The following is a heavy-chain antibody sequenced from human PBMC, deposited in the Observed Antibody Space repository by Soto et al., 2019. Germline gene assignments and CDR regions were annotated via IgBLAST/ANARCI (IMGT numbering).Heavy chain of an antibody. CDR2: INSDGSST. Sequence: GGSLRLSCAASGFTFSSYWMHWVRQAPGKGLVWVSRINSDGSSTNYADSVKGRFTISRDNAKNTLYLQMNSLRAEDTAVYYCARGSYCSGGSCYSDVSYYYYGMDVWGQGTTVTVSS. CDR3: ARGSYCSGGSCYSDVSYYYYGMDV. V-gene: IGHV3-74*01. J-gene: IGHJ6*02. D-gene: IGHD2-15*01. CDR1: GFTFSSYW.